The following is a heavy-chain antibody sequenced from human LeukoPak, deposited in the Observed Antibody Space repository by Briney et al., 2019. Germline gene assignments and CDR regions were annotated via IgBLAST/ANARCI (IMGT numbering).Heavy chain of an antibody. D-gene: IGHD4-17*01. CDR1: GFSFSSYE. J-gene: IGHJ3*02. Sequence: GGSLRLSCAASGFSFSSYEMNCVRQAPGKGREWVSYIGSSGSTVYYADSVKGRFTISRDNAKNSLYLQMNSLRDEDTAVYYCARDTLVYADSPDAFDIWGQGTMVTVSS. V-gene: IGHV3-48*03. CDR2: IGSSGSTV. CDR3: ARDTLVYADSPDAFDI.